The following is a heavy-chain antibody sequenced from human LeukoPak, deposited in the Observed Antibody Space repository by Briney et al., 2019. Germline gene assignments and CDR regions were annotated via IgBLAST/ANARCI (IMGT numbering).Heavy chain of an antibody. CDR3: AAYCGGDCPGGNAFDI. V-gene: IGHV3-30-3*01. CDR1: GFTFSSYA. Sequence: PGRSLRLSCAASGFTFSSYAMHWVRQAPGKGLEWVAVISYDGSNKYYADSVKGRFTISRDNSKNTLYLQMNSLRAEDTAVYYCAAYCGGDCPGGNAFDIWGQGTMVTVSS. J-gene: IGHJ3*02. CDR2: ISYDGSNK. D-gene: IGHD2-21*01.